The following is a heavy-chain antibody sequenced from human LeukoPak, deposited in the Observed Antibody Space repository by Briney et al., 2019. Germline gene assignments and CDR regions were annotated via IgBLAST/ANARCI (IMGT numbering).Heavy chain of an antibody. V-gene: IGHV4-4*02. Sequence: SETLSLTCAVSGGSISSSNWWSWVRQPPGKGLEWMGEIYHSGSTNYNPSLKSRVTISVDTSKNQFSLKLSSVTAADTAVYYCARSYSSSWYWFDPWGQGTLVTVSS. J-gene: IGHJ5*02. D-gene: IGHD6-13*01. CDR1: GGSISSSNW. CDR3: ARSYSSSWYWFDP. CDR2: IYHSGST.